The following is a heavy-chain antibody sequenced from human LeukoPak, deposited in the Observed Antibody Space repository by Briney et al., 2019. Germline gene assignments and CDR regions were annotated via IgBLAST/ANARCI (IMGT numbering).Heavy chain of an antibody. J-gene: IGHJ4*02. V-gene: IGHV3-9*01. CDR2: ISWNSGSI. Sequence: GGSLRLSCVASGFTFDDYAMPWVRQAPGKGLEWVSGISWNSGSIGYADSVKGRFTISRDNAKNSLYLQMNSLRAEDTALYYCAKAVADDYFDYWGQGTLVTVSS. D-gene: IGHD5-12*01. CDR3: AKAVADDYFDY. CDR1: GFTFDDYA.